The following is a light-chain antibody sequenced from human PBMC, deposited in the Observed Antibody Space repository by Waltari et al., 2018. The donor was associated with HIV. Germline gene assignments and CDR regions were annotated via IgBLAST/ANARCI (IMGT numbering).Light chain of an antibody. J-gene: IGKJ4*01. Sequence: DIGMTQSPLSLPVTPGEPAAISCRSGQSLLHTNGYTYLDWYLQKPGQSPHLLIYLGSNRASGVPDTFSGSGSGTNFTLRISRVQAEDAGIYYCMQALQAPFTFGGGTKVEIK. CDR1: QSLLHTNGYTY. CDR2: LGS. V-gene: IGKV2-28*01. CDR3: MQALQAPFT.